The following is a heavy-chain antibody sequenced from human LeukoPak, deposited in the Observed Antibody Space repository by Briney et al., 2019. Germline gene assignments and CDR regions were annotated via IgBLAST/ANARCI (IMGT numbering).Heavy chain of an antibody. J-gene: IGHJ4*02. CDR2: IYYSGST. CDR1: GGSISSYY. Sequence: PSETLSLTCTVSGGSISSYYWSWIRQPPGKGLEWIGYIYYSGSTNYNPSLKSRVTISVDTSKNQFSLKLSSVTAADTAVYYCAGSIAVAGIDYWGQGTLATVSS. V-gene: IGHV4-59*01. D-gene: IGHD6-19*01. CDR3: AGSIAVAGIDY.